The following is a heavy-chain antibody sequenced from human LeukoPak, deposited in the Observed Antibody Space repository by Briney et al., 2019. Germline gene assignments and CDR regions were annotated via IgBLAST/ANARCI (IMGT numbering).Heavy chain of an antibody. CDR3: ARETPSITGTTGAFDY. CDR2: PIFGTA. D-gene: IGHD1-20*01. Sequence: PIFGTANYAQKFQGRVTITADESTSTAYMELSSLRSEDTAVYYCARETPSITGTTGAFDYWGQGTLVTVSS. J-gene: IGHJ4*02. V-gene: IGHV1-69*01.